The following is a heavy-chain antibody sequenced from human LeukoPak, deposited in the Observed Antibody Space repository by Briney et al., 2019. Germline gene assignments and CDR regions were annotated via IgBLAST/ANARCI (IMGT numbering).Heavy chain of an antibody. Sequence: GGSLRLSRAASGFTVSSNYMDWVRQAPGKGLEWVSSLYSGGTTYYADSVQGRFIISRDKSKNTLYLQMNSLRAEDTAVYYCARAIDYDSSGYYYVRYAFDIWGQGTMVTVSS. CDR3: ARAIDYDSSGYYYVRYAFDI. CDR1: GFTVSSNY. CDR2: LYSGGTT. D-gene: IGHD3-22*01. J-gene: IGHJ3*02. V-gene: IGHV3-53*01.